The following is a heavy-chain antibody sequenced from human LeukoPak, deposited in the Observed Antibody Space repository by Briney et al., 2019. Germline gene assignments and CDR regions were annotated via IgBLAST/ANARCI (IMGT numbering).Heavy chain of an antibody. D-gene: IGHD2/OR15-2a*01. V-gene: IGHV4-59*08. Sequence: SETLSLTCTVSGGSISSYYWSWVRQPPGKGLEWIGYFYDSGSTNYNPSLKSRVTISAETSKNHVSLRLPSLTAADTAVYYCARVSATFFDYWGLGILVTVSS. CDR1: GGSISSYY. CDR3: ARVSATFFDY. J-gene: IGHJ4*02. CDR2: FYDSGST.